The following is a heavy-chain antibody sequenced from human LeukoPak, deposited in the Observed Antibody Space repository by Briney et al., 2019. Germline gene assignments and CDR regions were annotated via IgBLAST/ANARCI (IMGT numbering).Heavy chain of an antibody. CDR2: INPNSGGT. J-gene: IGHJ5*02. D-gene: IGHD3-22*01. CDR1: GYTFTGYY. Sequence: ASVKVSCKASGYTFTGYYMHWVRQAPGQGLEWMGRINPNSGGTNYAQKFQGRVTMTRDTSISTAYMELSRLRSDDTAVYYCARTYYYDSSGYYSSSWFDPWGQGTLVTVSS. CDR3: ARTYYYDSSGYYSSSWFDP. V-gene: IGHV1-2*06.